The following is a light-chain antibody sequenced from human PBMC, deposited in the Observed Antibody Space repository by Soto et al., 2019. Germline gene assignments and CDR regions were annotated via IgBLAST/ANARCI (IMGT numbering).Light chain of an antibody. CDR3: QQSNSFPWT. Sequence: DLQMTQSPSSVSASVGDRVTVTCRASQDISTWLAWYQQKPGKAPSLLIYAASSLQTGVPSRFSGSGSGTDFTLTISNLQPEDFATYYCQQSNSFPWTFGQGTKVEIK. V-gene: IGKV1-12*02. J-gene: IGKJ1*01. CDR2: AAS. CDR1: QDISTW.